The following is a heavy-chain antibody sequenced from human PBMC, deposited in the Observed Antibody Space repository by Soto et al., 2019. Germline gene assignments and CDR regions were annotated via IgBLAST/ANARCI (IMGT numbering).Heavy chain of an antibody. CDR2: IYYSGST. J-gene: IGHJ6*04. D-gene: IGHD6-19*01. CDR1: GGSISSYD. CDR3: ARDQHSSGWYYYGMDV. V-gene: IGHV4-59*01. Sequence: LTCTVSGGSISSYDWSWIRQPPGKGLEWIGYIYYSGSTNYNPSLKSRVTISVDTSKNQFSLKLSSVTAADTAVYYCARDQHSSGWYYYGMDVWGKGTTVTVSS.